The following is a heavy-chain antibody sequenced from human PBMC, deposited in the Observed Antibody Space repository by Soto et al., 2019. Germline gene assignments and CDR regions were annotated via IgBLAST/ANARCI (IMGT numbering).Heavy chain of an antibody. CDR2: IKQDGSEK. CDR1: GFTFSSYW. V-gene: IGHV3-7*03. J-gene: IGHJ6*02. Sequence: XESLRLSCAASGFTFSSYWMSGVRQAPGKGLEWVANIKQDGSEKYYVDSVKGRFTISRDNAKNSLYLQMNSLRAEDTAVYYCARDSYCSGGSCYSLINYYYYYGMDVWGQGTTVTVSS. D-gene: IGHD2-15*01. CDR3: ARDSYCSGGSCYSLINYYYYYGMDV.